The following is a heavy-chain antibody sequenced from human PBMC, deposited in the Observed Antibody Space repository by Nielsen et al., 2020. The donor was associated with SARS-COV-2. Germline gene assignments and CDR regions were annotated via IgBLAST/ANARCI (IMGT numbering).Heavy chain of an antibody. J-gene: IGHJ6*02. V-gene: IGHV3-13*01. CDR1: GFTFSSYD. CDR3: ATLGGGDYFHYYGMDV. Sequence: GESLKISCAASGFTFSSYDMHWVRQATGKGLEWVSAIGTAGDTYYPGSVKGRFTISRDNAKNSLYLQMNSLRAEDTALYYCATLGGGDYFHYYGMDVWGQGTTVTVSS. D-gene: IGHD2-21*02. CDR2: IGTAGDT.